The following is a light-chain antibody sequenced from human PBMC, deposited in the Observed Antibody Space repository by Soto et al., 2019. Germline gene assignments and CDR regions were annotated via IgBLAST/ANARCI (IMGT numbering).Light chain of an antibody. Sequence: EIVFTQSPGTLSLSPGEGATLSCRASQSVSSSYLAWYQQKPGQAPRLLIYGASSRATGIPDRFSGSGSGTYFTLTISRLEPEDFAVYYCQQYGGSLTFGGGTKVDIK. CDR3: QQYGGSLT. J-gene: IGKJ4*01. CDR1: QSVSSSY. CDR2: GAS. V-gene: IGKV3-20*01.